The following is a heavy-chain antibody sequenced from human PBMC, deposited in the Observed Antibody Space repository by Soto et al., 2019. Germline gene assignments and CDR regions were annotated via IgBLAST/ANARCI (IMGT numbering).Heavy chain of an antibody. V-gene: IGHV4-30-4*01. CDR2: IYYSGST. Sequence: SETLSLTCTVSGGSISSGDYYWSWIRQPPGKGLEWIGYIYYSGSTYYNPSIKSRVTISVDTSKNQFSLKLSSVTAADTAVYYCARDRFTIFGVVITHYFDYWGQGTLVTVS. J-gene: IGHJ4*02. CDR3: ARDRFTIFGVVITHYFDY. CDR1: GGSISSGDYY. D-gene: IGHD3-3*01.